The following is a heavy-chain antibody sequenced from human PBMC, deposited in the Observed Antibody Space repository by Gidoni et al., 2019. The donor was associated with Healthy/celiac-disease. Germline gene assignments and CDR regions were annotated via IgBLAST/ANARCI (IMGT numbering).Heavy chain of an antibody. CDR2: ISGSGGST. CDR3: AKDGEGSGSYYNFPDY. V-gene: IGHV3-23*01. J-gene: IGHJ4*02. D-gene: IGHD3-10*01. Sequence: WVSAISGSGGSTYYADSVKGRFTISRDNSKNTLYLQMNSLRAEDTAVYYCAKDGEGSGSYYNFPDYWGQGTLVTVSS.